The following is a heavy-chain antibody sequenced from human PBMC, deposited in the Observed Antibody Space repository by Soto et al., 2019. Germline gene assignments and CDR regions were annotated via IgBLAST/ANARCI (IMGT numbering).Heavy chain of an antibody. CDR3: AIDPNGDYVGGFDM. CDR2: ASASGTRT. V-gene: IGHV3-23*01. Sequence: PGGSLRLSCAGSGFIFKNYAMIWVRQAPGKGLEWVSGASASGTRTYYTDSVKGRFTISKDSSKNTLYLQMNSLRPEDTAVYYCAIDPNGDYVGGFDMRGQGTMVTVSS. J-gene: IGHJ3*02. CDR1: GFIFKNYA. D-gene: IGHD2-21*02.